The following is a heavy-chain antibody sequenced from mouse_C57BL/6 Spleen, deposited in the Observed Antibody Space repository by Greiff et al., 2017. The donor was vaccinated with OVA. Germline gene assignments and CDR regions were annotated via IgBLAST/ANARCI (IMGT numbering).Heavy chain of an antibody. Sequence: QVQLQQSGPELVKPGASVKISCKASGYAFSSSWMNWVKQRPGKGLEWIGRIYPGVGDTNYNGKFKGKATLTADKSSSTAYMQLSSLTSEDSAVYFCARDYGSSPLAYWGQGTLVTVSA. CDR2: IYPGVGDT. CDR3: ARDYGSSPLAY. CDR1: GYAFSSSW. V-gene: IGHV1-82*01. D-gene: IGHD1-1*01. J-gene: IGHJ3*01.